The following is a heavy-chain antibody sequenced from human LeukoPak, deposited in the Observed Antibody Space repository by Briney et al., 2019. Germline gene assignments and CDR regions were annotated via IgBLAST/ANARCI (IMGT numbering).Heavy chain of an antibody. J-gene: IGHJ6*03. CDR2: ISSSSSTI. D-gene: IGHD6-19*01. Sequence: GGSLRLSCAASGFTFSSYSMNWVRQAPGKGLEWVSHISSSSSTIYYADSVKGRFTISRDNAKNSLYLQMNSLRAEDTAVYYCARDGYSSGWFRYYMDVWGKGTTVTVSS. CDR1: GFTFSSYS. V-gene: IGHV3-48*01. CDR3: ARDGYSSGWFRYYMDV.